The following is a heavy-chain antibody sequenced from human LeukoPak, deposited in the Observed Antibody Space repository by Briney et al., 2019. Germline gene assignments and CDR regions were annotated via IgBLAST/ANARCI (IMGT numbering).Heavy chain of an antibody. CDR2: ISGNGGST. CDR1: GFTFSRYP. D-gene: IGHD6-25*01. CDR3: ARDRLKRLFDF. J-gene: IGHJ4*02. V-gene: IGHV3-64*04. Sequence: GGSLRLSCSASGFTFSRYPMHWVRQAPGKGLEYVSAISGNGGSTYYADSVKGRFTISRDNSKNTLYLQMNSLRAEDTAVYFCARDRLKRLFDFWGQGTLVTASS.